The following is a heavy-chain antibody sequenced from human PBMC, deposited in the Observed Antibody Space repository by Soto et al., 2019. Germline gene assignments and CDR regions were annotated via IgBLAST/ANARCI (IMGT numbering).Heavy chain of an antibody. D-gene: IGHD3-10*01. V-gene: IGHV5-51*01. CDR3: ARHFDYYSSGSYYPKKYYYGMDV. J-gene: IGHJ6*02. Sequence: GESLKISCKGSGHSFVTHWIGWVRQMPGKGLEWMGIIYPGDSDTRYSPSFQGQVTISADKSISTAYLQWSSLKASDTAMYYCARHFDYYSSGSYYPKKYYYGMDVWGQGTTVTVSS. CDR1: GHSFVTHW. CDR2: IYPGDSDT.